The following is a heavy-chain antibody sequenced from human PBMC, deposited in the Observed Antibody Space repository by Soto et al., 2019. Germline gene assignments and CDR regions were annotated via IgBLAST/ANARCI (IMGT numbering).Heavy chain of an antibody. Sequence: ASVKVSCKASGGTFSSYAISWVRQAPGQGLEWMGWISGYNGDTKYAQKVQGRVTMTIDTSTYTAYMELRSLTSDDTAIYYCAKNGQPPYYYYGMDVWGQGTTVIVSS. CDR3: AKNGQPPYYYYGMDV. CDR2: ISGYNGDT. J-gene: IGHJ6*02. CDR1: GGTFSSYA. V-gene: IGHV1-18*01. D-gene: IGHD2-8*01.